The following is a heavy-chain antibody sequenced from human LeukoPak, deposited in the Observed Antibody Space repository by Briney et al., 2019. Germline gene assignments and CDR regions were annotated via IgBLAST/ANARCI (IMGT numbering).Heavy chain of an antibody. CDR2: ISSSGSTI. J-gene: IGHJ4*02. V-gene: IGHV3-48*04. CDR3: ARERAIASRRPYCFDY. D-gene: IGHD6-6*01. Sequence: PGGSLRLSCAASGFTFSTYSMNWVRQAPGKRLEWISYISSSGSTIYYADSVKGRFTISRDNARNSLYLQMNSLRAEDTAVYYCARERAIASRRPYCFDYWGQGTLVTVSS. CDR1: GFTFSTYS.